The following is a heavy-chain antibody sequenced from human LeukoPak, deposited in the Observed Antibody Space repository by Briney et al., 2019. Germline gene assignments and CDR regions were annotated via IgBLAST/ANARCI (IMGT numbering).Heavy chain of an antibody. J-gene: IGHJ6*02. CDR3: ARDIVVVPAAIADYYYGMDV. V-gene: IGHV1-18*01. D-gene: IGHD2-2*02. CDR2: ISAYNGNT. CDR1: GYTFTRYG. Sequence: GSSVKVSCKASGYTFTRYGISWVRQAAGQGLEWMGGISAYNGNTKYAQKLQGRVTMTTDTSTSTAYMELRSLRSDDTAVYYCARDIVVVPAAIADYYYGMDVWGQGTTVTVSS.